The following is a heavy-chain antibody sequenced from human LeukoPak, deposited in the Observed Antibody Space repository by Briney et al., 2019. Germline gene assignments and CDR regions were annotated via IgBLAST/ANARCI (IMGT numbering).Heavy chain of an antibody. Sequence: GGSLRLSCEASGFTFSSYGMHWVRQAPGKGLEWVAVISYDGSNKYYADSVKDRFTISRDNSKNTLYLQMNSLRAEDTAVYYCAKDPSTMVRGVIPYWGQGTLVTVSP. V-gene: IGHV3-30*18. CDR2: ISYDGSNK. CDR1: GFTFSSYG. CDR3: AKDPSTMVRGVIPY. J-gene: IGHJ4*02. D-gene: IGHD3-10*01.